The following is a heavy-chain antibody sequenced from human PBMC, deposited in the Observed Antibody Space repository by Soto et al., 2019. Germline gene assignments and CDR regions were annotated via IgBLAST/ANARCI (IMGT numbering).Heavy chain of an antibody. Sequence: VHLQQWGAGLLRPSETLSLTCTVSGESFSGYYWSWIRQSPEKGLEWIGEVYDSGETKYNPSLKSRVTLSEDPYKNQFSLRMSSMTAADTAVYYWARGFSNSITTRFDSWGQGTLVTVSS. V-gene: IGHV4-34*01. CDR3: ARGFSNSITTRFDS. CDR2: VYDSGET. D-gene: IGHD4-4*01. CDR1: GESFSGYY. J-gene: IGHJ4*02.